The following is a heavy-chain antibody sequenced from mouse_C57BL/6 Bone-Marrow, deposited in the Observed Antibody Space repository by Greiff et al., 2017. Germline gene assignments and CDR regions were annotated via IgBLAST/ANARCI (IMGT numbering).Heavy chain of an antibody. CDR1: GFNIKDDY. CDR3: TTEDDEAMDY. V-gene: IGHV14-4*01. J-gene: IGHJ4*01. CDR2: IDPENGDT. Sequence: EVQLQQSGAELVRPGASVKLSCTASGFNIKDDYMHWVKQRPEQGLEWIGWIDPENGDTEYASKFQGKATITADTSSNTAYLQLSSLTSEDTAVYYCTTEDDEAMDYWGQGTSVTVSS. D-gene: IGHD2-12*01.